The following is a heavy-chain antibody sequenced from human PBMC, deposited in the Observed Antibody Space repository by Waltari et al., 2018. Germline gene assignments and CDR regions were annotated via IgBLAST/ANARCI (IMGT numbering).Heavy chain of an antibody. CDR1: GFTFSSYA. CDR3: AREGPTGFDY. CDR2: ISEDGSNK. J-gene: IGHJ4*02. V-gene: IGHV3-30-3*01. Sequence: QVQLVESGGGVVQPGRSLRLSCAASGFTFSSYAMPWVRQAPGKGLEWGEVISEDGSNKYYADSVKGRFTISRDNSKNTLYLQMNSLRAEDTAVYYCAREGPTGFDYWGQGTLVTVSS.